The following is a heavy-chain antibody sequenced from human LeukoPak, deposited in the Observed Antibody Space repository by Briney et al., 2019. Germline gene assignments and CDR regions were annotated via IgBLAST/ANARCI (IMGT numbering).Heavy chain of an antibody. CDR3: TRGGVRSSDYYYMDV. D-gene: IGHD3-10*01. J-gene: IGHJ6*03. CDR1: GYSFTDFY. CDR2: MNPNSGGT. V-gene: IGHV1-2*02. Sequence: GASVKVSCKASGYSFTDFYIHWVRQAPGQGLEWMGRMNPNSGGTSYAQKFQGRVTMTRDTSISTAYMELNRLRSDDTALYYCTRGGVRSSDYYYMDVWGKGTTVTVSS.